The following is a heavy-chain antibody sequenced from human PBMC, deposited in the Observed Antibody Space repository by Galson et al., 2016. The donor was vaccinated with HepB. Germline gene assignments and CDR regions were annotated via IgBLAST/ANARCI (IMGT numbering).Heavy chain of an antibody. D-gene: IGHD2-2*01. CDR2: INHTGST. J-gene: IGHJ6*03. V-gene: IGHV4-34*01. CDR3: ARGRGYCSSPSCNYYYYYMDV. Sequence: LSLTCAVDGGSFSGYYWSWIRQPPGKGLEWIGEINHTGSTNYNPSLKSRVTILVDTSKKQFSLRLTSVTAADTAVYYCARGRGYCSSPSCNYYYYYMDVWGKGTTVTVSS. CDR1: GGSFSGYY.